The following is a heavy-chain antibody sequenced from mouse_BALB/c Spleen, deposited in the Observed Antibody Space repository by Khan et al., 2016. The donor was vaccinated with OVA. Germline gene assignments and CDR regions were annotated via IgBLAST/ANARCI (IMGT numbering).Heavy chain of an antibody. V-gene: IGHV5-17*02. Sequence: EVQLVESGGGLVQPGGSRKLSCAASGFTFSSYGMHWVRQAPERGLEWVAYISGDSNNIYYADTVKGRFTSSRDNPRNTLFLQMTSLMSEDTAMYYCATSYFYGYYFDYWGPGTTLTVSS. J-gene: IGHJ2*01. CDR3: ATSYFYGYYFDY. D-gene: IGHD1-1*01. CDR2: ISGDSNNI. CDR1: GFTFSSYG.